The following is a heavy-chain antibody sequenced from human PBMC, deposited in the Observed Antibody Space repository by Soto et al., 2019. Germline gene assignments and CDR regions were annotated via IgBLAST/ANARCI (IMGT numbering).Heavy chain of an antibody. Sequence: ASVKVSCKASGYTFTSYDINWVRQATGQGLEWMGWMNPNSGNTGYAQKFQGRVTMTRNTSISTAYMELSSLRSEDTAVYYCARERGAYYYYGMDVWGQGTTVTVSS. V-gene: IGHV1-8*01. D-gene: IGHD1-1*01. J-gene: IGHJ6*02. CDR2: MNPNSGNT. CDR1: GYTFTSYD. CDR3: ARERGAYYYYGMDV.